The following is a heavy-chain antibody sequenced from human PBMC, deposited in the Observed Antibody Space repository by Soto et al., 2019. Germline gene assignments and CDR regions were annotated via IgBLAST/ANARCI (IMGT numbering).Heavy chain of an antibody. V-gene: IGHV5-51*01. Sequence: GESLKISCNGSGYSFTSYWIGWVRQMPGKGLEWMGIIYPGDSDTRYSPSFQGQVTISADKSISTAYLQWSSLKASDTAMYYCARRTVADYYYYGMDVWGQGTTVTVSS. CDR1: GYSFTSYW. J-gene: IGHJ6*02. CDR2: IYPGDSDT. D-gene: IGHD6-19*01. CDR3: ARRTVADYYYYGMDV.